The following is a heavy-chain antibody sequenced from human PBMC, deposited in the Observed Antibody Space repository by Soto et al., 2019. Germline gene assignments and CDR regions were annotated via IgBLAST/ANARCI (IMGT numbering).Heavy chain of an antibody. CDR3: ARAAAARPAAWY. CDR1: GFTFSDHY. V-gene: IGHV3-72*01. D-gene: IGHD6-6*01. J-gene: IGHJ4*02. CDR2: MRNKANSDTV. Sequence: GGSLRLSCAASGFTFSDHYMDWFRQAPGKGLEWVGRMRNKANSDTVEYDASVKGRFTISRDDARNSVYLQLSSLKTEDTAVYYCARAAAARPAAWYWGQGTLVTVSS.